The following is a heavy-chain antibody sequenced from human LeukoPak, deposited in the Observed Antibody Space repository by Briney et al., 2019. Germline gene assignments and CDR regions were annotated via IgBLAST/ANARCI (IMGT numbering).Heavy chain of an antibody. Sequence: PGGSLRLSCAASGFTFSSYAMNWVRQTPGKGLEWVSTIYGTGDSTYYADSVKGRFTISRDNFQNTLYLQMNSLRAEDTAVYYCARDRYSGWYWFDPWGQGTLVTVSS. CDR1: GFTFSSYA. CDR3: ARDRYSGWYWFDP. V-gene: IGHV3-23*01. CDR2: IYGTGDST. J-gene: IGHJ5*02. D-gene: IGHD1-26*01.